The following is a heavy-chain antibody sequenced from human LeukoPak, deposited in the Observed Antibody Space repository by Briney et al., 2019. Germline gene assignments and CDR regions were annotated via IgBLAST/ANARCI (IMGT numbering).Heavy chain of an antibody. J-gene: IGHJ3*02. CDR2: IYYSGST. D-gene: IGHD3-22*01. Sequence: PSQTLSLTCAVSGGSISSGGYSWSWIRQPPGKGLEWIGYIYYSGSTNYNPSLKSRVTISVDTSKNQFSLKLSSVTAADTAVYYCARGEYYYDSSGYYGHAFDIWGQGTMVTVSS. CDR3: ARGEYYYDSSGYYGHAFDI. CDR1: GGSISSGGYS. V-gene: IGHV4-61*08.